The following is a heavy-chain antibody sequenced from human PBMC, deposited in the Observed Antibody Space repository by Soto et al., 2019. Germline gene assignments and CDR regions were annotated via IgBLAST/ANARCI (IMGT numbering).Heavy chain of an antibody. CDR2: IYYSGST. D-gene: IGHD3-22*01. J-gene: IGHJ4*02. CDR1: GVSSSRAGYY. CDR3: ASEYYSDSSGFDY. Sequence: TISLTCTVSGVSSSRAGYYLTWIRQHPQKGLEGIGHIYYSGSTYYNPSLKSRVTVSVDTPKNQFSLKLSSVTAADRSDDNCASEYYSDSSGFDYWGQGPPAPVSS. V-gene: IGHV4-31*03.